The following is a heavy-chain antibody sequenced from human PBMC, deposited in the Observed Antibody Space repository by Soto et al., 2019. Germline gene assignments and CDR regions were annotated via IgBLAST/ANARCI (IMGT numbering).Heavy chain of an antibody. J-gene: IGHJ4*02. Sequence: EAQLVESGGGLVQPGGSLRLSCAASGFPFSSYWVHWVRQAPGKGLVWVSRISTDGSSITYADSVKGRFTISRDNAKNTADLQMNSLRAEDTAVYYCARGTSVTTLMDDWGQGTLVTVSS. CDR1: GFPFSSYW. CDR3: ARGTSVTTLMDD. CDR2: ISTDGSSI. V-gene: IGHV3-74*01. D-gene: IGHD4-17*01.